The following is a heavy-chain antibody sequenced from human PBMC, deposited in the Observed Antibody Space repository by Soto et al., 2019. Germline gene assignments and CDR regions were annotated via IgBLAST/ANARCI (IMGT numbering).Heavy chain of an antibody. CDR1: GDSVSSNSAV. Sequence: SQTLSLTCAVSGDSVSSNSAVWNWIRQSPSRGLEWLGGTYYRSKWYNDYAVSVKSRISINPDTSKNQFSLQLNSVTPEDTAVYYCARDPPVYSYGMDVWGQGTTVTSP. V-gene: IGHV6-1*01. CDR3: ARDPPVYSYGMDV. CDR2: TYYRSKWYN. J-gene: IGHJ6*02.